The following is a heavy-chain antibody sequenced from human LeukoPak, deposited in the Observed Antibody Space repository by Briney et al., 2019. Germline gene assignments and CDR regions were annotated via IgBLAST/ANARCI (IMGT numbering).Heavy chain of an antibody. J-gene: IGHJ3*02. CDR1: GYSISSGYY. CDR3: ASHPYYYDSGGYGYAFDI. Sequence: SETLSLTCTVSGYSISSGYYWGWIRQPPGKGLEWIGSIYHSGSTYYNPSLKSRVTISVDTSKNQFSLKLSSVTAADTAVYYCASHPYYYDSGGYGYAFDIWGQGTMVTVSS. D-gene: IGHD3-22*01. CDR2: IYHSGST. V-gene: IGHV4-38-2*02.